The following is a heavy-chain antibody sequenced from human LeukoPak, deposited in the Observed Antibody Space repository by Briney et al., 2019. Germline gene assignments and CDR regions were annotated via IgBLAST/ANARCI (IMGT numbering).Heavy chain of an antibody. J-gene: IGHJ4*02. Sequence: PSETLSLTCIVSGGSISGYYWTWIRQPPGKGLQWSGYIYYTGRTKYNPSLQSRVTISVDTSKNQVSLKLTSVTAADTAVYYCARQTDHGDSNYWGQGTLVTVSS. CDR2: IYYTGRT. V-gene: IGHV4-59*08. CDR1: GGSISGYY. D-gene: IGHD4-17*01. CDR3: ARQTDHGDSNY.